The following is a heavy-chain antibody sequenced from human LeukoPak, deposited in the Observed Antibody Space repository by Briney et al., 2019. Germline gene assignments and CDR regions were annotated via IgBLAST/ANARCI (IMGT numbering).Heavy chain of an antibody. V-gene: IGHV5-51*01. CDR3: ARRSYSGSPNWFDP. CDR2: INLGDSDT. J-gene: IGHJ5*02. D-gene: IGHD1-26*01. Sequence: GESLKISCEASGHSFTNHWIGWVRQMPGKGLEWMGIINLGDSDTKYSPSFQGQVTISLDKSISTAYLQWRSLKASDTAMYYCARRSYSGSPNWFDPWGQGTLVTVSS. CDR1: GHSFTNHW.